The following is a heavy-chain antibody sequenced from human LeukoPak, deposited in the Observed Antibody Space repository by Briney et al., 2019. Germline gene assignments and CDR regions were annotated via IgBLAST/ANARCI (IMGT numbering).Heavy chain of an antibody. D-gene: IGHD2-2*02. Sequence: GESLKISCKGSGYSFPNYWIGWVRQMPGKGLEWMGIIYPGDSDTRYSPSFQDQVTISVDKSISTAYRQWSSLKASDTAMYYCARGPYAYTSSATLGSYNWFDPWGQGSLVTVSS. V-gene: IGHV5-51*01. J-gene: IGHJ5*02. CDR1: GYSFPNYW. CDR3: ARGPYAYTSSATLGSYNWFDP. CDR2: IYPGDSDT.